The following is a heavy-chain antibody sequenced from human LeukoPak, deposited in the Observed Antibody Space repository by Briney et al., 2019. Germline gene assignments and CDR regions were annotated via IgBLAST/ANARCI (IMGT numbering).Heavy chain of an antibody. Sequence: SETLSLTCTVSGGSISSGSYYWSWIRQPAGKGLEWIGRIYTSGSTNYNPSLKSRVTISVDTSKNQFSLKLSSVTAADTAVYYCARHLGSSGSYPFDYWGQGTLVTVSS. CDR3: ARHLGSSGSYPFDY. V-gene: IGHV4-61*02. J-gene: IGHJ4*02. CDR2: IYTSGST. CDR1: GGSISSGSYY. D-gene: IGHD3-10*01.